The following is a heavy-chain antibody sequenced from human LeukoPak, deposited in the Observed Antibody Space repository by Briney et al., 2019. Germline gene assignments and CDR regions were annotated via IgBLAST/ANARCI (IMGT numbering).Heavy chain of an antibody. J-gene: IGHJ6*02. CDR1: GYTFTSYA. CDR3: ARSPQSPRHLYYYGMDV. V-gene: IGHV7-4-1*02. Sequence: ASVKVSCKASGYTFTSYAMNWVRQAPGQGLEWMGWINTNTGNPTYAQGFTGRFVFSLDTSVSTAYLQISSLKAEDTAVYYCARSPQSPRHLYYYGMDVWGQGTTVTDSS. CDR2: INTNTGNP.